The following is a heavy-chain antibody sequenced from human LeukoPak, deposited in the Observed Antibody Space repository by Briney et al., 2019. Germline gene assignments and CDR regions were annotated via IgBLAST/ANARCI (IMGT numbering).Heavy chain of an antibody. D-gene: IGHD1-14*01. CDR2: IGAGGTFT. Sequence: GGSLRLSCTASGFTFSSYAMNWVRQAPGKGLEWVSGIGAGGTFTYYADSVKGRFTISRDNSRHTLYLQMNSLRADDTAVYYCAKDPSDDPTGDYWGQGTLVTVSS. V-gene: IGHV3-23*01. J-gene: IGHJ4*02. CDR3: AKDPSDDPTGDY. CDR1: GFTFSSYA.